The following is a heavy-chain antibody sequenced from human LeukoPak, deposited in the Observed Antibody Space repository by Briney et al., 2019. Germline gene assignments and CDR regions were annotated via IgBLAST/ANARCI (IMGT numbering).Heavy chain of an antibody. Sequence: SQTLSLTCTVSGGSISRGGYYWSWIRQHPGKCLEWIGYIYYSGSTYYNPSLKGRVTISVDTSKNQFSLRLSSVTAADTAVYYCARLCSSTSCYDAFDIWGQGTMVTVSS. CDR2: IYYSGST. V-gene: IGHV4-31*03. CDR1: GGSISRGGYY. D-gene: IGHD2-2*01. J-gene: IGHJ3*02. CDR3: ARLCSSTSCYDAFDI.